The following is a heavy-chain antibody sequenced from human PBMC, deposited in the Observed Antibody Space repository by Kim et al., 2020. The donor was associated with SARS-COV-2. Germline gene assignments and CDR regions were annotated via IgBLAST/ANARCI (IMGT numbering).Heavy chain of an antibody. V-gene: IGHV3-21*01. CDR3: ARDVSYGSGSYRY. J-gene: IGHJ4*02. CDR2: ISSSSSYI. CDR1: GFTFSSYS. D-gene: IGHD3-10*01. Sequence: GGSLRLSCAASGFTFSSYSMNWVRQAPGKGLEWVSSISSSSSYIHYADSVKGRFTISRDNAKNSLYLQMNSLRAEDTAVYYCARDVSYGSGSYRYWGQGTLVTVSS.